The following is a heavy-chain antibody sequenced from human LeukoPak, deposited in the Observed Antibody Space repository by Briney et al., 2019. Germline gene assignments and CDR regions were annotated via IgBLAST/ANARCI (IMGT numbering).Heavy chain of an antibody. CDR3: TTGAYDSSGYYYLDY. J-gene: IGHJ4*02. V-gene: IGHV3-15*01. Sequence: GSLRLSCAASGFTFSNAWMSWVRQAPGKGLEWVGRIKSKTDGGTTDYAAPVKGRFTISRDDSINTLYLQMNSLKTEDTAVYYCTTGAYDSSGYYYLDYWGQGTLVTVSS. D-gene: IGHD3-22*01. CDR2: IKSKTDGGTT. CDR1: GFTFSNAW.